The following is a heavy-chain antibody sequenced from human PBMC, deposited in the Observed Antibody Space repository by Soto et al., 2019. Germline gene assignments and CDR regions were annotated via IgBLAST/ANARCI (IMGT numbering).Heavy chain of an antibody. CDR1: GGTFSSYT. Sequence: SVKVSFKASGGTFSSYTISWVRQAPGQGLEWMGRIIPILGIANYAQKFQGRVTITADKSTSTAYMELSSLRSEDTAVYYCARDLLTSNWFDPWGQGTLVTVSS. CDR3: ARDLLTSNWFDP. J-gene: IGHJ5*02. V-gene: IGHV1-69*04. CDR2: IIPILGIA. D-gene: IGHD3-9*01.